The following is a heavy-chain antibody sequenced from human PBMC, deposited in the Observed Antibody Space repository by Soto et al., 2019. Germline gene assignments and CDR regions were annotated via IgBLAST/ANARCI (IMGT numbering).Heavy chain of an antibody. CDR1: GFTFSSYG. Sequence: GGSLRLSCAASGFTFSSYGMHWVRQAPGKGLEWVAVIWYDGSNKYYADSVKGRFTISRDNSKNTLYLQMNSLRAEDTAVYYCARAPRGSYRLDYWGQGTLVTVSS. CDR2: IWYDGSNK. V-gene: IGHV3-33*08. D-gene: IGHD1-26*01. CDR3: ARAPRGSYRLDY. J-gene: IGHJ4*02.